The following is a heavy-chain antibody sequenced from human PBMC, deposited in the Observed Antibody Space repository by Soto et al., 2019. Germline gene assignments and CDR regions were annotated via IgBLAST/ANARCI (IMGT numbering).Heavy chain of an antibody. CDR3: ASSTGTPLNYYSRFGMDV. D-gene: IGHD1-1*01. J-gene: IGHJ6*02. V-gene: IGHV1-18*01. Sequence: ASVKVSCKASGYTSTKYCISWVRQAPGQGLEWMGWISAYTGNTKYSQKLQARVTMTTDTSTSTAYMELRSLRSDDTAIYYCASSTGTPLNYYSRFGMDVWGQGTTVTVSS. CDR1: GYTSTKYC. CDR2: ISAYTGNT.